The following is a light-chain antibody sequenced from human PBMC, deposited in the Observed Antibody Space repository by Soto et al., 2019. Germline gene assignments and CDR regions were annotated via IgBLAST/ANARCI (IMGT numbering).Light chain of an antibody. CDR1: SSNIGSDT. J-gene: IGLJ1*01. V-gene: IGLV1-44*01. Sequence: QSVLTQPPSASGTPGQRVTISCSGGSSNIGSDTVNWYQHLPGTAPKLLIYTNNQRPSGVPDRFSGSKSGTSASLTISGLQSEDEPEYYCASWDDSLYGYVFGTGTKLTVL. CDR3: ASWDDSLYGYV. CDR2: TNN.